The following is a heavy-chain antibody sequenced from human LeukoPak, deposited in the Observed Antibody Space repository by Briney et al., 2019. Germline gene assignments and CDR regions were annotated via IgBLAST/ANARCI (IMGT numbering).Heavy chain of an antibody. D-gene: IGHD6-19*01. J-gene: IGHJ4*02. CDR1: GGSISSGNYC. V-gene: IGHV4-31*03. CDR3: ARSSTSVAGPLDY. Sequence: PSQTLSLTCTVSGGSISSGNYCWSWIRQHPGKGLEWIGCISYSGSTYNNPSLKSRVTISVDTSKNQFSLKLTSVTAADTAVYYCARSSTSVAGPLDYWGQGTQVTVSS. CDR2: ISYSGST.